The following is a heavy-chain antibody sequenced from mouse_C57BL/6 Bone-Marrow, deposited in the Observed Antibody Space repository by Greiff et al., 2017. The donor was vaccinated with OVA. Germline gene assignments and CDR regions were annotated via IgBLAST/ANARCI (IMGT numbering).Heavy chain of an antibody. CDR2: ISSGSSTI. Sequence: EVKLVESGGGLVKPGGSLKLSCAASGFTFSDYGMHWVRQAPEKGLEWVAYISSGSSTIYYADTVKGRFTISRDNAKNTLFLQMTSLRSEDTAMYYCAREGNWDYYWGQGTTLTVSS. J-gene: IGHJ2*01. V-gene: IGHV5-17*01. CDR1: GFTFSDYG. D-gene: IGHD4-1*01. CDR3: AREGNWDYY.